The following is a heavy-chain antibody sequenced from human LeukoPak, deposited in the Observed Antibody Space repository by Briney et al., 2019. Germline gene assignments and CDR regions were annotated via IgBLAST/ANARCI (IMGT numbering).Heavy chain of an antibody. CDR1: GFAFSSYS. J-gene: IGHJ4*02. CDR3: VRESITGHRDFDY. CDR2: ISSGSRTI. V-gene: IGHV3-48*01. D-gene: IGHD1-20*01. Sequence: GGSLRLSCAASGFAFSSYSMNWVRQAPGRGLEWISYISSGSRTIYYADSVEGRFTTSRDNGKNSLYLLLNNLRADDTAVYFCVRESITGHRDFDYWGQGTLITVSS.